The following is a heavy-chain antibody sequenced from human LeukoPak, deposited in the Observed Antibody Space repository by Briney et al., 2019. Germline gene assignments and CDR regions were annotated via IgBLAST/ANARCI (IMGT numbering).Heavy chain of an antibody. Sequence: SVKVSCKASGGTFSSYAISWVRQAPGQGLEWMGGIIPIFGTANYAQKLQGRVTMTTDTSTSTVYMELRSLRSDDTAVYYCARDEDDFWSGYYSSVGYWGQGTLVTVSS. CDR3: ARDEDDFWSGYYSSVGY. V-gene: IGHV1-69*05. CDR1: GGTFSSYA. D-gene: IGHD3-3*01. CDR2: IIPIFGTA. J-gene: IGHJ4*02.